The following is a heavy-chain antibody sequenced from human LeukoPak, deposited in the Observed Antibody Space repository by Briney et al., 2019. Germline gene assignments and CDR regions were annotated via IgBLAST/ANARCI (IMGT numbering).Heavy chain of an antibody. Sequence: ASVKVSCKASGYAFTSYDINWVRQATGQGLEWMGWMNPNSGNTGYAQKFQGRVTMTRNTSISTAYMELSSLRAEDTAVYYCARGHYDILTASYKWTQDYWGQGILVTVPS. D-gene: IGHD3-9*01. CDR3: ARGHYDILTASYKWTQDY. CDR1: GYAFTSYD. CDR2: MNPNSGNT. J-gene: IGHJ4*02. V-gene: IGHV1-8*01.